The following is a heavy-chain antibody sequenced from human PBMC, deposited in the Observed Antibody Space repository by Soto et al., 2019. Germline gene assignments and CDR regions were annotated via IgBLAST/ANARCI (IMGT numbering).Heavy chain of an antibody. J-gene: IGHJ6*02. V-gene: IGHV4-59*12. Sequence: SETLSLTCTVSGGSISSYYWSWIRQPPGKGLEWIGYIYYSGSTNYNPSLKSRVTISVDTSKNQFSLKLSSVTAAVTAVYYCARGLMTTVPVEYYYYYYGMDVWGQGTTVTVSS. D-gene: IGHD4-17*01. CDR3: ARGLMTTVPVEYYYYYYGMDV. CDR1: GGSISSYY. CDR2: IYYSGST.